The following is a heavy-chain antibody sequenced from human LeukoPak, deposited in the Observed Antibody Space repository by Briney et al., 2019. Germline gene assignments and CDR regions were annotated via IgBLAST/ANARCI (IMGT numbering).Heavy chain of an antibody. J-gene: IGHJ3*02. Sequence: PGGSLRLSCAASGFTFSSYWMHWVRQAPGKGLVWVSRINSDGSSTSYADSVKGRFTISRDNAKNSLYLQMNSLRAEDTAVYYCARAIRGSGSYNAFDIWGQGTMVTVSS. CDR3: ARAIRGSGSYNAFDI. CDR1: GFTFSSYW. D-gene: IGHD3-10*01. CDR2: INSDGSST. V-gene: IGHV3-74*01.